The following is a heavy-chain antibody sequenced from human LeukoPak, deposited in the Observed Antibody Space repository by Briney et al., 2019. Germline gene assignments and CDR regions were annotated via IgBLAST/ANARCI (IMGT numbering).Heavy chain of an antibody. D-gene: IGHD5-12*01. CDR3: ARDRGYSGYDYYYYGMDV. J-gene: IGHJ6*02. V-gene: IGHV1-18*01. CDR2: ISAYNGNT. CDR1: GYTFTSYG. Sequence: GASVKVSCKASGYTFTSYGISWVRQAPGQGLEWMGWISAYNGNTNYAQKLQGRVTMTTDTSTSTAYMELRSPRSDDTAVYYRARDRGYSGYDYYYYGMDVWGQGTTVTVSS.